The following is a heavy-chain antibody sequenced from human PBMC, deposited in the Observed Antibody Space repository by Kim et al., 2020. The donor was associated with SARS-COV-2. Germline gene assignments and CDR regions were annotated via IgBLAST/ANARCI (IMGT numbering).Heavy chain of an antibody. V-gene: IGHV4-39*01. CDR1: GGSISSSSYY. D-gene: IGHD3-9*01. J-gene: IGHJ3*02. CDR3: ARHPNFDWFTRLRRAFDI. Sequence: SETLSLTCTVSGGSISSSSYYWGWIRQPPGNGLEWIGSIYYSGSTYYNPSLKSRVTISVDTSKNQFSLKLSSVTAADTAVYYCARHPNFDWFTRLRRAFDIWGQGTMVTVSS. CDR2: IYYSGST.